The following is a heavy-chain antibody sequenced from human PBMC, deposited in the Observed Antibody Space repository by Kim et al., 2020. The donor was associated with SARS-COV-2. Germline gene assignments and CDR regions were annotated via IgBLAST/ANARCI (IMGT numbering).Heavy chain of an antibody. V-gene: IGHV3-23*01. J-gene: IGHJ4*02. CDR3: AKVPYYYDSSGYEGGFDY. D-gene: IGHD3-22*01. CDR1: GFTFSSYA. CDR2: ISGSGGST. Sequence: GGSLRLSCAASGFTFSSYAMSWVRQAPGKGLEWVSAISGSGGSTYYADSVKGRFTISRDNSKNTLYLQMNSLRAEDTAVYYCAKVPYYYDSSGYEGGFDYWGQGTLVTVSS.